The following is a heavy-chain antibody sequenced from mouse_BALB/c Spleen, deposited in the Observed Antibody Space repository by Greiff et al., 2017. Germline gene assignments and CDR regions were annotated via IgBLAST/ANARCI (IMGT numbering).Heavy chain of an antibody. D-gene: IGHD1-1*01. V-gene: IGHV1-7*01. CDR2: INPSTGYT. Sequence: QVQLQQSGAELAKPGASVKMSCKASGYTFTSYWMHWVKQRPGQGLEWIGYINPSTGYTEYNQKFKDKATLTADKSSSTAYMQLSSLTSEDSAVYYCARRGTTEFAYWGQGTLVTVSA. CDR1: GYTFTSYW. CDR3: ARRGTTEFAY. J-gene: IGHJ3*01.